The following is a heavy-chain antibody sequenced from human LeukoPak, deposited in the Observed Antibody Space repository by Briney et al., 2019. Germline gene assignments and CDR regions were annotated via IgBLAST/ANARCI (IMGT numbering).Heavy chain of an antibody. Sequence: GASVKVSCKASGYTFTGYYMHWVRQAPGQGLEWMGWINPNSGGTNYAQKFQGRATMTRDTSISTAYMELSRLRSDDTAVYYCAREAYDILTGYYGVGPEKREDWNWFDPWGQGTLVTVSS. CDR1: GYTFTGYY. CDR3: AREAYDILTGYYGVGPEKREDWNWFDP. J-gene: IGHJ5*02. V-gene: IGHV1-2*02. D-gene: IGHD3-9*01. CDR2: INPNSGGT.